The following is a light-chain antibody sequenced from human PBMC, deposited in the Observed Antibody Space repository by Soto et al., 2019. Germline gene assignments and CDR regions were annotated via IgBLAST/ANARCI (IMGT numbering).Light chain of an antibody. Sequence: DIPMTQSPSSLSASVGDIVTITCRASQGISNYFTGYQQKAGKVPKLLIYAASTLHPGVPSRFTAGGSGTDFPLTSSSLRPEDVATYYVQIYNRGPLTFGGGTRVQI. CDR2: AAS. J-gene: IGKJ4*01. V-gene: IGKV1-27*01. CDR3: QIYNRGPLT. CDR1: QGISNY.